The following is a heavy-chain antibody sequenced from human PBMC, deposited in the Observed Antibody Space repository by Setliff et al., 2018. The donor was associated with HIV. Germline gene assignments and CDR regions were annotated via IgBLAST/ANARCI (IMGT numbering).Heavy chain of an antibody. CDR2: ISKMGTTI. D-gene: IGHD3-3*01. Sequence: GGSLRLSCAASGLTLSDYWMHWVRQAPGKGLEWVSHISKMGTTIKYADSVKGRFTISRDDAKNTLYLQMNSLRVEDTAVYYCARDPKPKFWSGNSPFDYWGQGTLVTVSS. CDR3: ARDPKPKFWSGNSPFDY. CDR1: GLTLSDYW. J-gene: IGHJ4*02. V-gene: IGHV3-74*01.